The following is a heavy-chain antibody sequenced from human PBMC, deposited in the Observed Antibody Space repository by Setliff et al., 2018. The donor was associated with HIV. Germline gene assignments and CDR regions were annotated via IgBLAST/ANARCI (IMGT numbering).Heavy chain of an antibody. CDR2: TIPMFGTA. CDR3: ARDLGITMIVTHAFDI. V-gene: IGHV1-69*05. J-gene: IGHJ3*02. Sequence: SVKVSCKASGGTFGIYGISWVRQAPGQGLEWMGETIPMFGTANYAQKFQGRVTITTDESTNTGYMELSSLRSEDTAVYYCARDLGITMIVTHAFDIWGQGTMVTVSS. CDR1: GGTFGIYG. D-gene: IGHD3-22*01.